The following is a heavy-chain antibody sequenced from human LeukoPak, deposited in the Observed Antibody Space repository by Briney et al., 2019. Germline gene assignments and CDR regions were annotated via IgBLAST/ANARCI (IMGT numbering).Heavy chain of an antibody. CDR1: GGSVSSNSAA. V-gene: IGHV6-1*01. J-gene: IGHJ4*02. CDR3: ARGDIPLDY. Sequence: QTLSLTCAISGGSVSSNSAAWNWLRQSPSRGLEWLGRTYYRSKWYNNYAISVKSRITINPDTSKNQFSLQLNSVTPEDTAVYYCARGDIPLDYWGQGTLVTVSS. CDR2: TYYRSKWYN. D-gene: IGHD2-21*01.